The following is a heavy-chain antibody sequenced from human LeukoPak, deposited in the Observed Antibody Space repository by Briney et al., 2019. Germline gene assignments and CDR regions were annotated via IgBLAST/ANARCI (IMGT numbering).Heavy chain of an antibody. J-gene: IGHJ6*03. CDR1: GGSISSYY. CDR2: IYYSGST. CDR3: ARVATDRRYYYYLNV. D-gene: IGHD5-12*01. Sequence: PSETLSLTCTVSGGSISSYYWSWIRQPPGKGLEWIGYIYYSGSTNYNPSLKSRVTISVDTSKNQFSLKLSSVTAADTPVYYCARVATDRRYYYYLNVWGKGTTVTVSS. V-gene: IGHV4-59*01.